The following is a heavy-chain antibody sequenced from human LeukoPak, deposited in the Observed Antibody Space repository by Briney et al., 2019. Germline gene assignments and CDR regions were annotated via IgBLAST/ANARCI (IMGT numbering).Heavy chain of an antibody. V-gene: IGHV3-21*01. D-gene: IGHD1-1*01. J-gene: IGHJ4*02. Sequence: PGGSLRLSCAASGFIFTNYWMSWVRQAPGKGLEWVSSISSSSSYIYYADSVKGRFTISRDNAKNSLYLQMNSLRAEDTAVYYCARSRYKGFNWGQGTLVTVSS. CDR3: ARSRYKGFN. CDR2: ISSSSSYI. CDR1: GFIFTNYW.